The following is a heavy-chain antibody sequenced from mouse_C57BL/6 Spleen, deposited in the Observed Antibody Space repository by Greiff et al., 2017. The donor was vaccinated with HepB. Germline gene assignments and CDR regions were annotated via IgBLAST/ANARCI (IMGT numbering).Heavy chain of an antibody. Sequence: DVKLQESGPGLVKPSQSLSLTCSVTGYSITSGYYWNWIRQFPGNKLEWMGYISYDGSNNYNPSLKNRISITRDTSKNQFFLKLNSVTTEDTATYYCARGPYGSSFDWYFDVWGTGTTVTVSS. CDR3: ARGPYGSSFDWYFDV. D-gene: IGHD1-1*01. CDR2: ISYDGSN. V-gene: IGHV3-6*01. CDR1: GYSITSGYY. J-gene: IGHJ1*03.